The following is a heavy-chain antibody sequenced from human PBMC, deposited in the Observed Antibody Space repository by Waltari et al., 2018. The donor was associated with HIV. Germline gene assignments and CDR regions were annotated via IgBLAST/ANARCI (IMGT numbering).Heavy chain of an antibody. Sequence: QVQLVQSGSELKKPGASVKISCKASGYRFTRYAMNWVRQAPGQGPEWMGWSRTNTGNPTYAQGFTGRFVFPLETSVSTAYLQINSLKAEDTAGYYCAKLGMKNWFDPWGQGTLVTVSS. CDR2: SRTNTGNP. V-gene: IGHV7-4-1*02. CDR1: GYRFTRYA. CDR3: AKLGMKNWFDP. D-gene: IGHD3-3*02. J-gene: IGHJ5*02.